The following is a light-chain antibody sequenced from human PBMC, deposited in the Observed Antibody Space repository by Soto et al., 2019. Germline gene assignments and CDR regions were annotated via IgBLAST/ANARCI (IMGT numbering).Light chain of an antibody. CDR2: DAS. CDR1: QSVSSY. J-gene: IGKJ5*01. Sequence: EILLTQSPGTLSLSPGERPTLSCRFCQSVSSYLAWYQQQPGQAPRLLIYDASNRATGIPARFSGSGSGTDFTLTISSLEPEDFAVYYCQQRSNWPPITFGQGTRLEIK. CDR3: QQRSNWPPIT. V-gene: IGKV3-11*01.